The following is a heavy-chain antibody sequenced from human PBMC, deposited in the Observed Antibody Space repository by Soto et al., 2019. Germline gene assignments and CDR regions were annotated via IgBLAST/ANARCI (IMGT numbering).Heavy chain of an antibody. CDR1: GDSVSSNSAA. CDR2: TYYRSKWYN. Sequence: SQTLSLTCAISGDSVSSNSAAWNWIRQFPSRGLEWLGRTYYRSKWYNDYAVSVKSRITINPDTSKNQFSLQLNSVTPEDTAVYYCARAPDDFWSGPDAFDIWGQGTMVTVSS. J-gene: IGHJ3*02. CDR3: ARAPDDFWSGPDAFDI. D-gene: IGHD3-3*01. V-gene: IGHV6-1*01.